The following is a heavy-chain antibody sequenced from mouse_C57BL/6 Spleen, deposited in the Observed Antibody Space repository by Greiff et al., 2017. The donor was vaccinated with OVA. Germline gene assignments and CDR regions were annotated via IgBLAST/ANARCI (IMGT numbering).Heavy chain of an antibody. CDR3: ARWVYYGSSYKYFDV. J-gene: IGHJ1*03. CDR1: GYAFSSSW. D-gene: IGHD1-1*01. Sequence: VQLQESGPELVKPGASVKISCKASGYAFSSSWMSWVKQRPGRGLEGIGRIYPGDGDTNYNGKFKGKATLPADKSSSTAYMQLSSLTSEDSAVYFCARWVYYGSSYKYFDVWGTGTTVTVSS. V-gene: IGHV1-82*01. CDR2: IYPGDGDT.